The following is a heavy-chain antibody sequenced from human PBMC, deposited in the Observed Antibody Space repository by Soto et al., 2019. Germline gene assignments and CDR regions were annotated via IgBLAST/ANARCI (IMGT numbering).Heavy chain of an antibody. D-gene: IGHD6-6*01. CDR1: GGTFRSYA. CDR3: ARSPSPGSSLTLDP. J-gene: IGHJ5*02. Sequence: QVQLVQSGAEVKKPGSSVKVSCKASGGTFRSYAISWVRKAPGQASEWIGGIIPIFGTENYAQKFQGRVTITADASTSTTYLEMSSLRFEDSAVYVCARSPSPGSSLTLDPLGQGTLVTVSS. CDR2: IIPIFGTE. V-gene: IGHV1-69*12.